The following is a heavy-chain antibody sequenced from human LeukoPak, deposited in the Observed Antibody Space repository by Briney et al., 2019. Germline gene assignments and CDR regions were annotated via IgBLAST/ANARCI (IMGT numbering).Heavy chain of an antibody. CDR1: GYTLTELS. Sequence: GASMKVSCKVSGYTLTELSMHWVRQAPGKGLEWMGGFDPEDGETIYAQKFQGRVTMTEDTSTDTAYMELSSLRSEDTAVYYCATCAYIGEVRFYDYYYYGMDVWGQGTTVTVSS. J-gene: IGHJ6*02. D-gene: IGHD3-10*01. V-gene: IGHV1-24*01. CDR2: FDPEDGET. CDR3: ATCAYIGEVRFYDYYYYGMDV.